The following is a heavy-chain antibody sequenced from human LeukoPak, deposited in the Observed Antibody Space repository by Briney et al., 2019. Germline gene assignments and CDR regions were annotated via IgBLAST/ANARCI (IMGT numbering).Heavy chain of an antibody. D-gene: IGHD6-13*01. Sequence: PGGSLKLSCAASGFTFSTYWLTWVRQAPGKGLERVTNIKQDGSEKYYVDSVKGRFTISRDNVNNSLYLQMNSLGAEDTAVYYCARRGTSSSWAHFDYWGQGTLVTVSS. CDR1: GFTFSTYW. CDR2: IKQDGSEK. CDR3: ARRGTSSSWAHFDY. V-gene: IGHV3-7*05. J-gene: IGHJ4*02.